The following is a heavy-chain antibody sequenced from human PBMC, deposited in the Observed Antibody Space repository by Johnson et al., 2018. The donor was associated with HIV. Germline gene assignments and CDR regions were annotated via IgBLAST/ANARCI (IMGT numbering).Heavy chain of an antibody. CDR2: IGTAGDT. Sequence: VQLVESGGGLKQPGGSLRLSCAASGLTFSSYDMHWVRQATGKGLEWVSTIGTAGDTYYPGSVKGRFTISRENAKNSLYLQMNSLRAGDTAVYYCARDLYSNSWYQSDAFDVWGQGTMVTVSS. CDR3: ARDLYSNSWYQSDAFDV. D-gene: IGHD6-13*01. CDR1: GLTFSSYD. V-gene: IGHV3-13*01. J-gene: IGHJ3*01.